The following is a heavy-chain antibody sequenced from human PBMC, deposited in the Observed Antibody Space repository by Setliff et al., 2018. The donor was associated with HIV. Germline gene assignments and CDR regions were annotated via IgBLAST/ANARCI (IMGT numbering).Heavy chain of an antibody. Sequence: YTFSDYYVHWVRQAPGQGLEWVGWINPYIGGTNYAQKFQGRVTMTRDTSITTVYMELSKLRSDDTAVYYCARSAISMIRGPGYYYGMDVWGQGTTVTVSS. CDR1: YTFSDYY. J-gene: IGHJ6*02. D-gene: IGHD3-10*01. CDR3: ARSAISMIRGPGYYYGMDV. V-gene: IGHV1-2*02. CDR2: INPYIGGT.